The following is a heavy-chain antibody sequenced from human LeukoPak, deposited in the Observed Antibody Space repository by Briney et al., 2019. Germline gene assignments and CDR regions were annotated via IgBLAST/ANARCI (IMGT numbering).Heavy chain of an antibody. J-gene: IGHJ4*02. CDR3: TRENGGYKGYEDY. V-gene: IGHV3-74*01. D-gene: IGHD5-12*01. CDR1: GFTFSSYG. CDR2: MNSDGSST. Sequence: GGSLRLSCAASGFTFSSYGMHWVRQAPGKGLEWVSRMNSDGSSTSYADSVKGRFTISRDNAKKTLYLQMNSLRAEDTAVYYCTRENGGYKGYEDYWGQGTLVTVSS.